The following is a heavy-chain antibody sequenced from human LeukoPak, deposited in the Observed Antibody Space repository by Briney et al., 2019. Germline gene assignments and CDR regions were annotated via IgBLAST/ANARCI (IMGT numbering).Heavy chain of an antibody. CDR3: ARGFIAAAGTGWFDP. Sequence: ASVKVSCKASGGTFSSYAISWVRQAPGQGLERMGRIIPIFGTANYAQKFQGRVTITADKSTSTAYMELSSLRSEDTAVYYCARGFIAAAGTGWFDPWGQGTLVTVSS. D-gene: IGHD6-13*01. CDR2: IIPIFGTA. CDR1: GGTFSSYA. V-gene: IGHV1-69*06. J-gene: IGHJ5*02.